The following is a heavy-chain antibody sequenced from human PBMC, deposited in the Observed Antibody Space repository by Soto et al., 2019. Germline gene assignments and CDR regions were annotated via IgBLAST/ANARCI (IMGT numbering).Heavy chain of an antibody. CDR3: ARRAHMSRRGETFSYYYYGMDV. V-gene: IGHV5-10-1*01. Sequence: EVQLVQSGAEVKKPGESLRISCKGSGYSFTSYWISWVRQMPGKGLEWMGRIDPIDSYTNYSPSFQGHVTISADKSISTAYLQWSSLKAPDTAMYYCARRAHMSRRGETFSYYYYGMDVWGQGTTVTVSS. D-gene: IGHD3-16*01. CDR2: IDPIDSYT. CDR1: GYSFTSYW. J-gene: IGHJ6*02.